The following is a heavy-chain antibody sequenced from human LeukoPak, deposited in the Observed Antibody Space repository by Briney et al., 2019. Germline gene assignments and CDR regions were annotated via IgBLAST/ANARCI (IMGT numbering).Heavy chain of an antibody. J-gene: IGHJ4*02. CDR2: INHSGST. CDR1: GGSFSGYY. Sequence: SETPSLTCAVYGGSFSGYYWSWIRQPPGKGLEWIGEINHSGSTNYNPSLKSRVTISVDTSKNQFSLKLSSVTAADTAVYYCARAPSNYYFDYWGQGTLVTVSS. CDR3: ARAPSNYYFDY. V-gene: IGHV4-34*01. D-gene: IGHD4-4*01.